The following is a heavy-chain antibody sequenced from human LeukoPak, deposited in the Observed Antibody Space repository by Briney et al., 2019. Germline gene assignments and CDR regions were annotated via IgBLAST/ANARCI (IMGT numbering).Heavy chain of an antibody. CDR3: ARGGLEYYDFWSGSSRLPNLYYYYYMDV. V-gene: IGHV3-11*04. CDR2: ISSSGSTI. Sequence: GGPLRLSCAASGFTFSDYYMSWIRQAPGKGLEWVSYISSSGSTIYYADSVKGRFTISRDNAKNSLYLQMNSLRAEDTAVYYCARGGLEYYDFWSGSSRLPNLYYYYYMDVWGKGTTVTVSS. J-gene: IGHJ6*03. D-gene: IGHD3-3*01. CDR1: GFTFSDYY.